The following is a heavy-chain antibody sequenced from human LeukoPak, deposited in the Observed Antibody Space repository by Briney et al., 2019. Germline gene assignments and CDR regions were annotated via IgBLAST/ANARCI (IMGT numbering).Heavy chain of an antibody. CDR1: GGSISSYY. V-gene: IGHV4-59*01. Sequence: PSETLSLTCTVSGGSISSYYWSWIRQPPGKGLEWIGDVYYSGYTNYNPSLKSRVTISVDTSKNQFSLKLRSVTAADTAVYYCARETSQKGAHYMDVWGKGTTVTISS. CDR2: VYYSGYT. D-gene: IGHD3-16*01. J-gene: IGHJ6*03. CDR3: ARETSQKGAHYMDV.